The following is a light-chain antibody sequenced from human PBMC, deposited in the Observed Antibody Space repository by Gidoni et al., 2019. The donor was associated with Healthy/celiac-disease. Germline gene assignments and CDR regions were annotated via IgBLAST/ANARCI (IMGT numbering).Light chain of an antibody. Sequence: DIQMTQSPSSLSASVGHRSTITCQASQDSSNYLNWYQQKPGKAPKLLIYDASNLETGVPSRFSGSGSGTDFTFTISSLQPEDIATYYCQQYDNLPLTFGGGTKVEIK. CDR1: QDSSNY. J-gene: IGKJ4*01. CDR3: QQYDNLPLT. CDR2: DAS. V-gene: IGKV1-33*01.